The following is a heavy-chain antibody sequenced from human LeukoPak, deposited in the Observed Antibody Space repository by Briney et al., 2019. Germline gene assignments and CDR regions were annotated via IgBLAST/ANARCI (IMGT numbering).Heavy chain of an antibody. CDR2: INTNTGNP. V-gene: IGHV7-4-1*02. CDR3: ARGGRPMSWYYYDSSGSGNAFDI. CDR1: GYTFTSYA. Sequence: ASVEVSCKASGYTFTSYAMNWVRQAPGQGLEWMGWINTNTGNPTYAQGFTGRFVFSLDTSVSTAYLQISSLKAEDTAVYYCARGGRPMSWYYYDSSGSGNAFDIWGQGTMVTVSS. D-gene: IGHD3-22*01. J-gene: IGHJ3*02.